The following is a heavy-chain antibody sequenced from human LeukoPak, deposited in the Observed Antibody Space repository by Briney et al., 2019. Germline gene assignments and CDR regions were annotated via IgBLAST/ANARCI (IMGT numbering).Heavy chain of an antibody. Sequence: APGQGLEWMGGLIPIYGSANYAQKFQGRVTITSDESTRTVYMELSSLRPEDSAVYYCAGFFYDNSGDAFDLWGQGTMVTVSS. D-gene: IGHD3-22*01. CDR2: LIPIYGSA. J-gene: IGHJ3*01. V-gene: IGHV1-69*01. CDR3: AGFFYDNSGDAFDL.